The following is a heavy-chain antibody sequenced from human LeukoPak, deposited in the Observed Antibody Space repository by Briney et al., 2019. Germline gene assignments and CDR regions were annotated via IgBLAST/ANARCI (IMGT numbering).Heavy chain of an antibody. J-gene: IGHJ6*02. D-gene: IGHD2-2*01. CDR3: AKGYCRNTSCYAFEYYYGMDV. V-gene: IGHV4-59*12. CDR2: IYDSGST. Sequence: PSETLSLTCSVSGGSMTNLYWTWIRQPPGKGLEWIGDIYDSGSTRYNTSLESRVTISVDTSKNQFSPQLNSVTPEDTAVYYCAKGYCRNTSCYAFEYYYGMDVWGQGTTVTVSS. CDR1: GGSMTNLY.